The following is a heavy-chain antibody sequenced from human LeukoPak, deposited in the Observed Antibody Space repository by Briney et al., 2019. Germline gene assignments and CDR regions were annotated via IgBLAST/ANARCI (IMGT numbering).Heavy chain of an antibody. J-gene: IGHJ4*02. CDR3: AKGDTAMVTFDY. V-gene: IGHV3-9*01. CDR2: ISWNSGSI. Sequence: PGGSLRLSCAASGFTFDDYAMHWVRQAPGKGLEWVSGISWNSGSIGYADSVKGRFTISRDNAKNSLYLQMNSLRAEDRALYYCAKGDTAMVTFDYWGQGTLVTVSS. D-gene: IGHD5-18*01. CDR1: GFTFDDYA.